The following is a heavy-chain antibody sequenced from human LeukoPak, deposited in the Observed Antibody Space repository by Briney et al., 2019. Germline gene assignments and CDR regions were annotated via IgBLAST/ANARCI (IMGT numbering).Heavy chain of an antibody. CDR3: ARADRLDGGPYLIGP. CDR2: INPNSGGT. V-gene: IGHV1-2*02. J-gene: IGHJ5*02. Sequence: ASVKVSCKTSGYSFSDYYMHWVRQAPGQGLEWMGWINPNSGGTSSAQKFQGRVTMTRDTAITTVYMEVSWLTSDDTAIYYCARADRLDGGPYLIGPWGQGTLVTVST. D-gene: IGHD3-16*01. CDR1: GYSFSDYY.